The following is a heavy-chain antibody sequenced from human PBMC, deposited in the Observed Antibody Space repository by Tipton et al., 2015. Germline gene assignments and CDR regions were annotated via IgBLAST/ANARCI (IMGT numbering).Heavy chain of an antibody. D-gene: IGHD6-13*01. J-gene: IGHJ4*02. V-gene: IGHV3-11*06. CDR3: ARAVISADSY. CDR1: GFTFSNYY. CDR2: ISSSNTYI. Sequence: SLRLSCAASGFTFSNYYMSWIRQAPGKGLEWVSSISSSNTYINYADSVKGRFTISRDNANNSLYLQMNSLRVEDTAVYYCARAVISADSYWGQGTLVTVSS.